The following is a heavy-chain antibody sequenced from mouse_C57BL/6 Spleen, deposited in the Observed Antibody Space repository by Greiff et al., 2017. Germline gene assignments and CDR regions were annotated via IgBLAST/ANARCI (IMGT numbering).Heavy chain of an antibody. J-gene: IGHJ2*02. CDR1: GYTFTDYN. CDR3: ERNWEGYMDY. CDR2: INPNNGGT. V-gene: IGHV1-22*01. D-gene: IGHD4-1*01. Sequence: EVQRVESGPELVKPGASVKMSCKASGYTFTDYNMHWVKQSHGKSLEWIGFINPNNGGTSYNQKFKGKATLTVNKSSCNAYMYLRSLTSEDSAVYYCERNWEGYMDYWGQGTSLTVSS.